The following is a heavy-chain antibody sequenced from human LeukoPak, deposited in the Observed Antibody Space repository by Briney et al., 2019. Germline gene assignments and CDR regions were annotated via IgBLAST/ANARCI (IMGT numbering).Heavy chain of an antibody. D-gene: IGHD1-7*01. J-gene: IGHJ4*02. CDR2: INPNSGGT. CDR1: GYTFTGYY. CDR3: ARLRGGTGSWIFFDY. Sequence: ASVKVSCKASGYTFTGYYMHWVRQAPGQGLEWMGWINPNSGGTNYAQKFQGRVTMTRDTSISTAYMELSRLRSDDTAVYYCARLRGGTGSWIFFDYWGQGTLVTVSS. V-gene: IGHV1-2*02.